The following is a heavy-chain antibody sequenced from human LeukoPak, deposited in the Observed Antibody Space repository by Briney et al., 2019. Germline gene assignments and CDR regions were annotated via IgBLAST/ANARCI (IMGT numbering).Heavy chain of an antibody. J-gene: IGHJ4*02. Sequence: PGGSLRLSCTASGFTFGDYAMSWFRQAPGKGLEWVGFIRCKAYGGTTEYAASVKGRFTISRDDSKSIAYLLMNSLKTEDTAVFYCTKPKSSGWYQYFDYWGQGTLVTVSS. CDR3: TKPKSSGWYQYFDY. V-gene: IGHV3-49*03. CDR2: IRCKAYGGTT. CDR1: GFTFGDYA. D-gene: IGHD6-19*01.